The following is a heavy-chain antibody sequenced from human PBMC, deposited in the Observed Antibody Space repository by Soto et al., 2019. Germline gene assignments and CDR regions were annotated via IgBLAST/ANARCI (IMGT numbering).Heavy chain of an antibody. J-gene: IGHJ4*01. V-gene: IGHV3-15*01. D-gene: IGHD3-22*01. Sequence: GSSLTPSSVASGFTFSNVWMSWVRQAPGKGMEWVGRIKSKLEGGTTEYAAPVKDRLSVSRDDSKTTLYLQMNSLKTEDTAVYYCLLNYYDTGAYYPYYFDYWGNGT. CDR2: IKSKLEGGTT. CDR1: GFTFSNVW. CDR3: LLNYYDTGAYYPYYFDY.